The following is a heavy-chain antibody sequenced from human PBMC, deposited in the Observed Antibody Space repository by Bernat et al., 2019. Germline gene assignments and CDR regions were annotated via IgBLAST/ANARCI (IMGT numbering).Heavy chain of an antibody. J-gene: IGHJ5*02. V-gene: IGHV1-69*01. CDR3: ARKSHSGTTPPWAQFDP. CDR2: IIPIFGTA. CDR1: GGTFSSYA. D-gene: IGHD4-17*01. Sequence: QVQLVQSGAEVKKPGSSVKVSCKASGGTFSSYAISWVRQAPGQGLEWMGGIIPIFGTANYAQKFQGRVTITADESTSTAYMELSNLRSEDTAVDYCARKSHSGTTPPWAQFDPWGQGTLVTVSS.